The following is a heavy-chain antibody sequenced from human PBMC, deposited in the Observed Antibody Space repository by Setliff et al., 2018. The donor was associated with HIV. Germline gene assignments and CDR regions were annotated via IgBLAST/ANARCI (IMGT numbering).Heavy chain of an antibody. Sequence: PGGSLRLSCAASGFIFRSLPMHWVRQAPGKGLEWVALISGDESQKLYADSVRDRFIISRDNSQSTVSLQMNSLRAENTAMYYCVKKRPYCNTGRCSPDAFDNWGQGTMVTVSS. CDR3: VKKRPYCNTGRCSPDAFDN. CDR2: ISGDESQK. D-gene: IGHD2-8*02. V-gene: IGHV3-30-3*01. CDR1: GFIFRSLP. J-gene: IGHJ3*02.